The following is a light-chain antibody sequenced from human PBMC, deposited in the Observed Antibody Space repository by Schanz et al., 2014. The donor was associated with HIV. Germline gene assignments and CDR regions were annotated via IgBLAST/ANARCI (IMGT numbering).Light chain of an antibody. CDR3: HQYGSSPQT. CDR1: QSVSITY. CDR2: GAS. V-gene: IGKV3-20*01. J-gene: IGKJ1*01. Sequence: EIVMTQSPATLSVSPGERATLSCRASQSVSITYLAWYQQKPGQAPRLLVYGASSRATGIPDRFSGGGSGTDFTLTISRLEPEDFAVYYCHQYGSSPQTFGQGTKVEIK.